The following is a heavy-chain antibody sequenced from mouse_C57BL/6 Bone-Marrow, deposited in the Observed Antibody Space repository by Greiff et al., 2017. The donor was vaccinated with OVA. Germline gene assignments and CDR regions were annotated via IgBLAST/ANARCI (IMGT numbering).Heavy chain of an antibody. J-gene: IGHJ1*03. CDR3: VRGYYGSIHWYFDV. CDR2: IRSKSSNYAT. V-gene: IGHV10-3*01. CDR1: GFTFNTYA. Sequence: EVQLVESGGGLVQPKGSLKLSCAASGFTFNTYAMHWVRQAPGKGLEWVARIRSKSSNYATYYADSVKDRFTISRDDSQSMLYLQMNNLKTEDTAMYYGVRGYYGSIHWYFDVWGTGTTVTVSS. D-gene: IGHD1-1*01.